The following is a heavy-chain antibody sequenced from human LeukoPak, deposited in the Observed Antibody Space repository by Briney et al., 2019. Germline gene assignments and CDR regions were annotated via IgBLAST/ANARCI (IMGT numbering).Heavy chain of an antibody. CDR2: IYYSGST. V-gene: IGHV4-39*07. Sequence: SETLSLTCTVSGGSISSSSYYWGWIRQPPGKGLEWIGSIYYSGSTYYNPSLKSRVTISVDTSKNQFSLKLSSVTAADTAVYYCARGSGGWRFDYWGQGTLVTVSS. CDR3: ARGSGGWRFDY. D-gene: IGHD6-19*01. J-gene: IGHJ4*02. CDR1: GGSISSSSYY.